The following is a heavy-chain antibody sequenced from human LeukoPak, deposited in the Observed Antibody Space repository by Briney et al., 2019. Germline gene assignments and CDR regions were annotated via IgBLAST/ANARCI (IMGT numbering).Heavy chain of an antibody. Sequence: GESLKISCEGSEYSFTRHWIGWVRQMPGKGLEWMGIIYPGDSDTKYSPSFQGQVTMSVDKSITTAYLQWSSLKASDTAMYYCARLEGEYTGSDYWGQGTLVTVSS. J-gene: IGHJ4*02. V-gene: IGHV5-51*01. CDR1: EYSFTRHW. D-gene: IGHD4-17*01. CDR3: ARLEGEYTGSDY. CDR2: IYPGDSDT.